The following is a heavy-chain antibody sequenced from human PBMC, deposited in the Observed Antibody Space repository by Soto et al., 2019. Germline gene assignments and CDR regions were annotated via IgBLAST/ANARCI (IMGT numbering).Heavy chain of an antibody. CDR1: GFSFSDHT. V-gene: IGHV3-72*01. D-gene: IGHD5-12*01. Sequence: EVQVVESGGGLVQPGASLRLSCAASGFSFSDHTMDWVRQAPGKGLEWVGRSRDKVHSYTTEYAASVKGRFTISRDESRNSVYLQMNGLKTEDTAVYYCAVDTVGTGSFWGQGTLVIVSS. J-gene: IGHJ4*02. CDR2: SRDKVHSYTT. CDR3: AVDTVGTGSF.